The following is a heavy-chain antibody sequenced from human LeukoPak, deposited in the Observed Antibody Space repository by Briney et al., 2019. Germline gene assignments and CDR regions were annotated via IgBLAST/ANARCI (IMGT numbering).Heavy chain of an antibody. D-gene: IGHD6-19*01. CDR3: PRTSIIPQWLASTYWFEL. CDR1: GYTFTGYY. Sequence: GASVKLSCKASGYTFTGYYMHWVRQARGQGLEWMGRINPNRGSTNYAHTNQVRVTITRDTSNSTPYMDLTRLRPDDTAVYYCPRTSIIPQWLASTYWFELGGRGTLVTVFS. V-gene: IGHV1-2*06. J-gene: IGHJ5*02. CDR2: INPNRGST.